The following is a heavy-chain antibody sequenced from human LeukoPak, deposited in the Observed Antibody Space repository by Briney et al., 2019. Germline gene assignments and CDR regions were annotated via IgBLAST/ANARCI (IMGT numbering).Heavy chain of an antibody. Sequence: GGSLRLSCAASGFTFSSYAMSRVRQAPGKGLEWVSAISGSGGSTYYADSVKGRFTISRDNSKNTLYLQMNSLRAEDTAVYYCAKDQEITILSFFDYWGQGTLVTVSS. V-gene: IGHV3-23*01. D-gene: IGHD3-9*01. CDR2: ISGSGGST. CDR1: GFTFSSYA. CDR3: AKDQEITILSFFDY. J-gene: IGHJ4*02.